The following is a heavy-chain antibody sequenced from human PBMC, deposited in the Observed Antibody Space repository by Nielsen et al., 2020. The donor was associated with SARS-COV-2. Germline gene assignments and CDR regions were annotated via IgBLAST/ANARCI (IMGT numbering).Heavy chain of an antibody. CDR3: AKATYFGDYDY. V-gene: IGHV3-23*03. Sequence: GESLKISCAASGITFSSYAMSWVRQAPGKGLEWVSVIYSGGSSTYYADSVRGRFIISRDNSKNTRYLQMNSLRAEDTAVYYCAKATYFGDYDYWGQGTLVTVSS. D-gene: IGHD4-17*01. CDR2: IYSGGSST. CDR1: GITFSSYA. J-gene: IGHJ4*02.